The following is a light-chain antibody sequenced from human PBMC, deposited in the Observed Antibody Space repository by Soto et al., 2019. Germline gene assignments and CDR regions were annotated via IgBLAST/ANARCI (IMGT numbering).Light chain of an antibody. CDR1: SSDVGGYNY. Sequence: QSALTQPASVAGSPGQSITLSCTGTSSDVGGYNYVSWYQQHPGKAPKLMIYAVGKRPSGVSNRFSGSKSGNTASQTISGLQAEEEADYDCSSSTSRSTLVVFGGGTKVTVL. J-gene: IGLJ2*01. CDR3: SSSTSRSTLVV. V-gene: IGLV2-14*03. CDR2: AVG.